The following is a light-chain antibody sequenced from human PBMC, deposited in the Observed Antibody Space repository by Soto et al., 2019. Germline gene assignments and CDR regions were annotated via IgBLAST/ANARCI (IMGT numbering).Light chain of an antibody. CDR2: GNS. CDR3: QSYDSSLSFGV. CDR1: SSNIGAGYD. V-gene: IGLV1-40*01. J-gene: IGLJ3*02. Sequence: QSVLTQPPSVSGAPGQRVTISCTGSSSNIGAGYDVHWYQQLPGTAPKLLIYGNSNRPSGVPDRFSGSKSGTSAPLAITGLQAEDEADYYCQSYDSSLSFGVFGGGTKLTVL.